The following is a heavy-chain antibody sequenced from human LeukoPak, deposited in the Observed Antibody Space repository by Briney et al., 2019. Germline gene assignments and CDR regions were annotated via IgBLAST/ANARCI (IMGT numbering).Heavy chain of an antibody. CDR1: GCTFSDYY. D-gene: IGHD3-9*01. V-gene: IGHV3-11*06. J-gene: IGHJ3*02. CDR2: ISSSSSYT. CDR3: ASGTRYFDWLSKDAFDI. Sequence: GGSLRLSCADSGCTFSDYYMSWIRQAPGKGLEWVSYISSSSSYTNYADSVKGRFTISRGNAKNSLYLQMSSLRAEDTAVCYCASGTRYFDWLSKDAFDIWGQGTMVTVSS.